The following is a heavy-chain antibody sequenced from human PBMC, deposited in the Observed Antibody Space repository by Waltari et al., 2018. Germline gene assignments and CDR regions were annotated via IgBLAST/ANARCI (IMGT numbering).Heavy chain of an antibody. CDR3: ARHGRIRAVALIDY. CDR2: INDSGST. CDR1: GGSFRGYY. D-gene: IGHD2-15*01. Sequence: QVQLQQWGAGLMKPSETLSLTCAVYGGSFRGYYWTWIRKPPGKGLEWIGEINDSGSTNYNSSLKTRVSISLDTSKNQFSLKLTSVTAADTALYYCARHGRIRAVALIDYWGQGTLVTVSS. V-gene: IGHV4-34*01. J-gene: IGHJ4*02.